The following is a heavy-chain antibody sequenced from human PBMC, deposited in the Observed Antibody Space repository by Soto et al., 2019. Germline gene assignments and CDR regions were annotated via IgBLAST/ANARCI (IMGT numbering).Heavy chain of an antibody. CDR3: ASRVGQQLDPYYYYGMDV. CDR2: IIPIFGTA. J-gene: IGHJ6*02. V-gene: IGHV1-69*13. D-gene: IGHD6-13*01. CDR1: GGTFSSYA. Sequence: ASVKVSCKASGGTFSSYAISWVRQAPGQGLEWMGGIIPIFGTANYAQKFQGRVTITADESTSTAYMELSSLRSEDTAVYYCASRVGQQLDPYYYYGMDVWGQGTTVTVSS.